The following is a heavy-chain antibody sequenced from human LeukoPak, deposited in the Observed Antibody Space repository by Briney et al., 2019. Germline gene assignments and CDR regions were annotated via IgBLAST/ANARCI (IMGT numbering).Heavy chain of an antibody. Sequence: ASVKVSCKASGYTFTSYGISWVRQAPGQGLEWMGWISAYNGNTNYAQKLQGRVTMTTDTSTGTAYMELRSLRSDDTAVYYCARDSSSSGPTQAFDIWGQGTMVTVSS. CDR2: ISAYNGNT. D-gene: IGHD6-6*01. CDR1: GYTFTSYG. V-gene: IGHV1-18*01. CDR3: ARDSSSSGPTQAFDI. J-gene: IGHJ3*02.